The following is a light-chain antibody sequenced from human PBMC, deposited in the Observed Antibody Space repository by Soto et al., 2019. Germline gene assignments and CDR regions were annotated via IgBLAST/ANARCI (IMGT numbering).Light chain of an antibody. V-gene: IGKV3-15*01. J-gene: IGKJ3*01. CDR1: QSLSSN. Sequence: EIVMTQSPATLSVSPGERATLSCRASQSLSSNLAWYQQKPGQAPRLLIYGASTRATGIPARFSGSGSVTEFTLTISSLQSEDFAVYYCQQYNNWPPFTFGPGTKVDIK. CDR3: QQYNNWPPFT. CDR2: GAS.